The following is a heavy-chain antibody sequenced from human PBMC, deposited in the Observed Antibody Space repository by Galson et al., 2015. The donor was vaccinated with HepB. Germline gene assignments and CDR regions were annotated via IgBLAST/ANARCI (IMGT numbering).Heavy chain of an antibody. D-gene: IGHD3-10*01. CDR2: IWYDGSNK. V-gene: IGHV3-33*08. CDR3: ARARRFTMVRGVIYYYGMDV. Sequence: SLRLSCAASGFTFSSYGMHWVRQAPGKGLEWVAVIWYDGSNKYYADSVKGRFTISRDNSKNTLYLQMNSLRAEDTAVYYCARARRFTMVRGVIYYYGMDVWGQGTTVTVSS. J-gene: IGHJ6*02. CDR1: GFTFSSYG.